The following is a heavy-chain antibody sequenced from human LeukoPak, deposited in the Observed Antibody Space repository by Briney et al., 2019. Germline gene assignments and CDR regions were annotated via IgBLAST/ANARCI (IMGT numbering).Heavy chain of an antibody. CDR1: GYTLTNYY. Sequence: GASVKVSCKASGYTLTNYYIHWVRQAPGQGLEWMGISNPNGGSTSYAQQFQGRVTMTRDTSTSTVYMELTSLRSEDTALYYCARSTRSGTAFDIWGQGTMVTVSS. CDR2: SNPNGGST. D-gene: IGHD3-3*01. CDR3: ARSTRSGTAFDI. V-gene: IGHV1-46*01. J-gene: IGHJ3*02.